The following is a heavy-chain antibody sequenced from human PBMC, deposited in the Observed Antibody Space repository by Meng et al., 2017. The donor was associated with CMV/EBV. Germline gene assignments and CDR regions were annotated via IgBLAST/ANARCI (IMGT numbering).Heavy chain of an antibody. CDR2: ISAYNGNT. D-gene: IGHD2-2*01. CDR1: GYTFIDYG. J-gene: IGHJ3*02. CDR3: ATAAGSRAPGGAFDI. V-gene: IGHV1-18*01. Sequence: ASVKVSCKASGYTFIDYGISWVRQAPGQGLEWMGWISAYNGNTNYAQKFQGRVTMTRNTSISTAYMELSSLRSEDTAVYYCATAAGSRAPGGAFDIWGQGTMVTVSS.